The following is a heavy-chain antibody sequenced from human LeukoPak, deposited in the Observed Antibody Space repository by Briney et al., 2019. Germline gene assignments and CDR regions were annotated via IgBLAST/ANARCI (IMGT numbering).Heavy chain of an antibody. D-gene: IGHD3-22*01. CDR3: ARVSGYDSSYIDI. V-gene: IGHV1-18*01. Sequence: ASVKVSCKSSGYTFTSHGISWVRRAPGQGLEWMGWISGRNGDTTYAQKFAGRVTMTIDRSTSSAYMEMRSLRSDDTAVYHCARVSGYDSSYIDIWGPGTMVTVSS. CDR2: ISGRNGDT. CDR1: GYTFTSHG. J-gene: IGHJ3*02.